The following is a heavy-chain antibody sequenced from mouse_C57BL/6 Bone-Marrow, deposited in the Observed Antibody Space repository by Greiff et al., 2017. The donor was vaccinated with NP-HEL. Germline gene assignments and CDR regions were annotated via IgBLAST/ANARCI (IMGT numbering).Heavy chain of an antibody. D-gene: IGHD1-1*01. CDR3: TFYGSSPWFAY. CDR2: IDPENGDT. J-gene: IGHJ3*01. CDR1: GFNIKDDY. V-gene: IGHV14-4*01. Sequence: EVQVVESGAELVRPGASVKLSCTASGFNIKDDYMHWVKQRPEQGLEWIGWIDPENGDTEYASKFQGKATITADTSSNTAYLQLSSLTSEDTAVYYCTFYGSSPWFAYWGQGTLVTVSA.